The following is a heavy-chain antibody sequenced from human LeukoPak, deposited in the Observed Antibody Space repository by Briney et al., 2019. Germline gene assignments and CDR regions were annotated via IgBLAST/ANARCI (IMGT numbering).Heavy chain of an antibody. V-gene: IGHV3-23*01. CDR3: ARDTRLMYYDF. J-gene: IGHJ4*02. CDR1: GFTFSNYA. D-gene: IGHD2-2*01. CDR2: ITRFTGTT. Sequence: GGSLRLSCAASGFTFSNYAMTWVRQAPGRGLEWISTITRFTGTTYYADSVKGRFTISRGDSNNTLYLQMNNLRAGDTAVYYCARDTRLMYYDFWGQGALVTVSS.